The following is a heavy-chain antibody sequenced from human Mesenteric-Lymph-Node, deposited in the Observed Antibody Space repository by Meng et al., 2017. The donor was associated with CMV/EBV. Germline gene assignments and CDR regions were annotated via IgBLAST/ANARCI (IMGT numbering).Heavy chain of an antibody. Sequence: SVKVSCKASGGTFSSYAISWVRQAPGQGLEWMGGIIPIFGTTNYAQKFQGRVTVTTDESTYTAYMELSSLRSEDTAVYYCARDPNTIFGVVTGSNYYGMDVWGQGTTVTVSS. CDR1: GGTFSSYA. CDR2: IIPIFGTT. D-gene: IGHD3-3*01. V-gene: IGHV1-69*05. CDR3: ARDPNTIFGVVTGSNYYGMDV. J-gene: IGHJ6*02.